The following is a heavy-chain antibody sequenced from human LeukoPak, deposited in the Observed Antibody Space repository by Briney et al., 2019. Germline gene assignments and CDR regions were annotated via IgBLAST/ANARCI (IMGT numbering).Heavy chain of an antibody. Sequence: TVNLSCKLSGYPFISYYLNCVPHPPGQGLEYVITINPGAGSTIYAQQFQGRVTMSKDRSTITVYMELGSVYSEDRAVYFCARSSSLTWGRSGWSIDHWGQGTLVTVSS. J-gene: IGHJ4*02. CDR1: GYPFISYY. CDR3: ARSSSLTWGRSGWSIDH. D-gene: IGHD6-19*01. V-gene: IGHV1-46*01. CDR2: INPGAGST.